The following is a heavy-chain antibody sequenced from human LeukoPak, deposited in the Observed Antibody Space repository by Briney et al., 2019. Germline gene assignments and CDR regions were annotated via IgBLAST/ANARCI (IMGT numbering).Heavy chain of an antibody. CDR3: ARREYSSSGNDY. Sequence: PSETLSLTCALSGYSISSGYYWGWIRQPPGKGLEWIGSIYHSGSTYYNPSPKSRVTISVDTSKNQFSLKLSSVTAADTAVYYCARREYSSSGNDYWGQGTLVTVSS. CDR1: GYSISSGYY. J-gene: IGHJ4*02. CDR2: IYHSGST. V-gene: IGHV4-38-2*01. D-gene: IGHD6-6*01.